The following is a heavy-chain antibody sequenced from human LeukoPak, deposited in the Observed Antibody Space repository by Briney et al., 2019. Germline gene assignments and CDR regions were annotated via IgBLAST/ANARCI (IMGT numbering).Heavy chain of an antibody. CDR2: ISSSSRYI. CDR1: GFTFSSYS. D-gene: IGHD3-22*01. CDR3: ARDYSYDSSGYYSWWAFDI. Sequence: PGGSLRLSCAASGFTFSSYSMNWVPQAPGKGLEWVSSISSSSRYIYYADSVKGRFTISRDNAKNSLYLQMNSLRAEDTAVYYCARDYSYDSSGYYSWWAFDIWGQGTMVTVSS. V-gene: IGHV3-21*01. J-gene: IGHJ3*02.